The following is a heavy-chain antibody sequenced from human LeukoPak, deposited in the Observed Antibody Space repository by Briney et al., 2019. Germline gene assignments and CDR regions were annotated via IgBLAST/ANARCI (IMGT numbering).Heavy chain of an antibody. CDR1: GGSISSSSYY. CDR3: ARARYWEKYFDY. Sequence: SETLSLTCTVSGGSISSSSYYWGWIRQPPGKGLEWIGSIYYSGSTYYNPSLKSRVTISVDTSKNQFSLKLSSVTAADTAVYYCARARYWEKYFDYWGQGTLVTVSS. J-gene: IGHJ4*02. CDR2: IYYSGST. V-gene: IGHV4-39*07. D-gene: IGHD1-26*01.